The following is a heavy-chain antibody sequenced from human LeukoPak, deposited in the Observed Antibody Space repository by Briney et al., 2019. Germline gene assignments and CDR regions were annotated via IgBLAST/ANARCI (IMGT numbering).Heavy chain of an antibody. CDR3: ARAGYFYDGSGYYLDYFDN. Sequence: SETLSLTCAVYGGSFSNYYWSWIRQPPGKGLEWIGYIYHSGSTYYNPSLKSRVTIPVDRSKNQFSLKLSSVTAADTAVYYCARAGYFYDGSGYYLDYFDNWGQGTLVTVSS. D-gene: IGHD3-22*01. CDR1: GGSFSNYY. V-gene: IGHV4-34*01. J-gene: IGHJ4*02. CDR2: IYHSGST.